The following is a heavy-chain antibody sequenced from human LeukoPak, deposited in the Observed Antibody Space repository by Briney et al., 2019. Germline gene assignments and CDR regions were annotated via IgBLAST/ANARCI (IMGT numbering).Heavy chain of an antibody. D-gene: IGHD4-11*01. CDR2: IYYSGST. CDR1: GGSISSGGYY. Sequence: SQTLSLTCTVSGGSISSGGYYWSWIRQHPGKGLEWIGYIYYSGSTNYNPSLKSRVTISVDTSKNQFSLKLSSVTAADTAVYYCARQSTTVTYYYYYGMDVWGQGTTVTVSS. V-gene: IGHV4-31*03. J-gene: IGHJ6*02. CDR3: ARQSTTVTYYYYYGMDV.